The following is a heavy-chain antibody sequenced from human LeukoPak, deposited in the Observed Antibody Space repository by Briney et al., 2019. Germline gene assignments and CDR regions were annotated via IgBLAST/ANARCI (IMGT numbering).Heavy chain of an antibody. D-gene: IGHD3-10*01. Sequence: GGSLRLSCAASGFTFSNTWMSWVRQAPGKGLEWVGRIKSKTDGGTTDYAAPVKGRFTISRDDSKNTLYLQMNSLKTEDTAVYYCTTAVRPTYYYGSGSQPFDYWGQGTLVTVSS. V-gene: IGHV3-15*01. CDR1: GFTFSNTW. CDR2: IKSKTDGGTT. CDR3: TTAVRPTYYYGSGSQPFDY. J-gene: IGHJ4*02.